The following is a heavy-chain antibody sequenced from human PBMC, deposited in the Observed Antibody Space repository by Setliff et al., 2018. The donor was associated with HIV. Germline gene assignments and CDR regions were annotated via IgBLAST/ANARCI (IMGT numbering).Heavy chain of an antibody. CDR2: IYSSGNT. D-gene: IGHD6-19*01. Sequence: PSETLSLTCNVSGGSIRRDSYYWTWIRHPAGEGLEWIGRIYSSGNTNYNPSLESRVTISVDTSKNQFSLKLSSVTAADTAGDYCAREEKLSAVAGTMYYYYAMDVCGQGTTVTVSS. CDR3: AREEKLSAVAGTMYYYYAMDV. V-gene: IGHV4-61*02. J-gene: IGHJ6*02. CDR1: GGSIRRDSYY.